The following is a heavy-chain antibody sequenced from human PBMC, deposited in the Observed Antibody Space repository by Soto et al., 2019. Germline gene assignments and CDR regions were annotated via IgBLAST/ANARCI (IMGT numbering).Heavy chain of an antibody. J-gene: IGHJ6*02. CDR3: ARDLGWFGEHNREDYYYYGMVV. Sequence: QVQLVESGGGVVQPGRSLRLSCAASGFTFSSYAMHWVRQAPGKGLEWVAVISYDGSNKYYADSVKGRFTISRDNSKNTLYLQMNSLRAEDTAVYYCARDLGWFGEHNREDYYYYGMVVWGQGTTVTVSS. CDR1: GFTFSSYA. D-gene: IGHD3-10*01. V-gene: IGHV3-30-3*01. CDR2: ISYDGSNK.